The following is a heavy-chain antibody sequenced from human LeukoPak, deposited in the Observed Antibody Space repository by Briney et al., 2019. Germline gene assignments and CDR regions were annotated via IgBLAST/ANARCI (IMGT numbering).Heavy chain of an antibody. CDR2: IYYSGST. D-gene: IGHD3-16*01. CDR3: ARRGERDY. CDR1: GGSISSSSYY. V-gene: IGHV4-39*07. Sequence: KPSETLSLTCTVSGGSISSSSYYWGWIRQPPGKGLEWIGSIYYSGSTYYNPSLKSRVTISVDTSKNQFSLKLSSVTAADTAVYCCARRGERDYWGQGTLVTVSS. J-gene: IGHJ4*02.